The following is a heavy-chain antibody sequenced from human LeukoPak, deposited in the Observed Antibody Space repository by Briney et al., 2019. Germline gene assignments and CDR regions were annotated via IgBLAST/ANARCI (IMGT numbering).Heavy chain of an antibody. CDR3: ARGQTSITGTGPYYYGMDV. CDR2: INPNSGGT. J-gene: IGHJ6*02. CDR1: GSTFTVYY. Sequence: VASVTVSCKASGSTFTVYYMHWVRQAPGQGLEWMGWINPNSGGTNYAQKFQGRVTMTRDTSISTAYMELSRLRSDDTAVYYCARGQTSITGTGPYYYGMDVGGQGTTVTVS. V-gene: IGHV1-2*02. D-gene: IGHD1-20*01.